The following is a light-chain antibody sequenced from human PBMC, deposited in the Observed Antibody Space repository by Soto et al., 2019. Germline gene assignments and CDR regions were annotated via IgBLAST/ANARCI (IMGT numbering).Light chain of an antibody. V-gene: IGKV3-15*01. CDR3: QQYDYWPLYT. CDR1: QTLRNN. Sequence: EVVMTQSPATLSVSLGERATLSCRATQTLRNNLAWYQQKPGQAPRLLIYGASTRATGIPARFSGSGSGAEYPLTISSLQSEDFAVYYCQQYDYWPLYTFGQGTKLEV. CDR2: GAS. J-gene: IGKJ2*01.